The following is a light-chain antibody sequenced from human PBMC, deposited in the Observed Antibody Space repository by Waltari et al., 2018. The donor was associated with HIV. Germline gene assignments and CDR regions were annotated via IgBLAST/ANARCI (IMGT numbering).Light chain of an antibody. CDR1: QSISNH. Sequence: AIRMTQSPSSFSASTGDIVNITCRANQSISNHLAWYQQKPGKAPRLLISGASNLKHDVPSSFSGSASVTDFTLTINCLQSDDFSTYYCQQYYSYPLTFGQGTRLDIK. CDR3: QQYYSYPLT. V-gene: IGKV1-8*01. CDR2: GAS. J-gene: IGKJ5*01.